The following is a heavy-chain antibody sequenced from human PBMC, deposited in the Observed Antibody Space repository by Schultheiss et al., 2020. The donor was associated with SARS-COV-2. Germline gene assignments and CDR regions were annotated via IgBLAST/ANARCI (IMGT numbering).Heavy chain of an antibody. V-gene: IGHV3-48*04. CDR3: ARGMNGGDFFDY. D-gene: IGHD1-1*01. CDR2: MSSTGSVI. Sequence: GGSLRLSCAASGFTFSDYGIHWVRQAPGKGLEWLSYMSSTGSVIYYAYSVKGRFTISRDNAHNTLHLQMNSLRAEDTAVYYCARGMNGGDFFDYWGQGTLVTVSS. J-gene: IGHJ4*02. CDR1: GFTFSDYG.